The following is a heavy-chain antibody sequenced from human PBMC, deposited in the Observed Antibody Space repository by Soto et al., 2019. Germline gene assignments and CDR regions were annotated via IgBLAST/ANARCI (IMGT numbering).Heavy chain of an antibody. J-gene: IGHJ6*02. V-gene: IGHV5-10-1*01. CDR2: IDPSDSYT. CDR1: GYSFTSYW. CDR3: ARQRYYSSTSCRHIHNYYYYGMDV. Sequence: PGESLKISCKGSGYSFTSYWISWVRQMPGKGLEWMGRIDPSDSYTDYSPSFQGHVTISADKSISTAYLQWSSLKASDTAMYYCARQRYYSSTSCRHIHNYYYYGMDVWGQGTTVTVSS. D-gene: IGHD2-2*01.